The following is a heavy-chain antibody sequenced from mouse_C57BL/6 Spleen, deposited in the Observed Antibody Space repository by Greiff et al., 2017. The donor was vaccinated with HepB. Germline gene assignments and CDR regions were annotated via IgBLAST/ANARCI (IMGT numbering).Heavy chain of an antibody. J-gene: IGHJ1*03. CDR1: GFTFSDYY. CDR3: ARERNRYFDV. Sequence: EVQLQESEGGLVQPGSSMKLSCTASGFTFSDYYMAWVRQVPEKGLEWVANINYDGSSTYYLDSLKSRFIISRDNAKNILYLQMSSLKSEDTATYYCARERNRYFDVWGTGTTVTVSS. CDR2: INYDGSST. V-gene: IGHV5-16*01.